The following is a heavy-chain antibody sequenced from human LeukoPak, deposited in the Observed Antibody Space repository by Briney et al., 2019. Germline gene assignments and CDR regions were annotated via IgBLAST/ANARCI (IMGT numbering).Heavy chain of an antibody. D-gene: IGHD6-19*01. J-gene: IGHJ6*03. CDR3: ARVGSVKRPYSSGWYNYYYYYMDV. V-gene: IGHV4-38-2*02. CDR2: IYHSGNT. CDR1: GYSINSGYY. Sequence: SETLSLTCTVSGYSINSGYYWGWIRQPPGKGLEWIGNIYHSGNTYYSASLKSRVTISLDRSKNQFSLKLSSVTAADTAVYYCARVGSVKRPYSSGWYNYYYYYMDVWGKGTTVTVSS.